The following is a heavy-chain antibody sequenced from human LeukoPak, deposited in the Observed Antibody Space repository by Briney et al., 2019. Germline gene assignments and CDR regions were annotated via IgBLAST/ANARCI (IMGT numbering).Heavy chain of an antibody. CDR1: GFTFSSYG. V-gene: IGHV3-21*01. D-gene: IGHD6-6*01. J-gene: IGHJ4*02. Sequence: GGSLRLSCGASGFTFSSYGMSWVRQAPGKGLEWVSTISGSGYNTYYADSVKGRFTISRDNAANTLYLQVNSLRAEDTAVYYCARVTGASSSSGSYRYWGQGTLVTVSS. CDR2: ISGSGYNT. CDR3: ARVTGASSSSGSYRY.